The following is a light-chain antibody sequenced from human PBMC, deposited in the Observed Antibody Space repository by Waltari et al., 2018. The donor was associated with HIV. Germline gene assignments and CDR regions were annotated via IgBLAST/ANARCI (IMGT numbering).Light chain of an antibody. Sequence: EMVMTQSPATLSVSPGERATLSCRASQSVSNNLAWYQQRPGQAPRLLIYDSSTRPTAIPARFSGSGSGTEFTLTISSLQSEDFAVYYCLQYNNWPPWTFGQGTKVEIK. CDR2: DSS. J-gene: IGKJ1*01. V-gene: IGKV3-15*01. CDR1: QSVSNN. CDR3: LQYNNWPPWT.